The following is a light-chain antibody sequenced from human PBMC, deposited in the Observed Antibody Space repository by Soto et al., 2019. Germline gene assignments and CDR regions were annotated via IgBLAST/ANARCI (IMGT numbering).Light chain of an antibody. CDR2: GAS. CDR3: HQYVSSPT. Sequence: EIVLTQSPCTLSFPPWERSTLSFMASQSVSSTYVAWYQQQSGQAPRLLIYGASSRATGIPDWFSGSGSGTDFTLTISRLEPEDFAVYYCHQYVSSPTFGQGTKVDIK. J-gene: IGKJ1*01. V-gene: IGKV3-20*01. CDR1: QSVSSTY.